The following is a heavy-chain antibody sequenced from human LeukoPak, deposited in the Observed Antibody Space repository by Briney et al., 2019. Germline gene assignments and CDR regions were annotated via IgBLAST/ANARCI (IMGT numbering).Heavy chain of an antibody. CDR1: GFTFDYYG. V-gene: IGHV3-20*04. CDR2: INWNGGST. D-gene: IGHD3-22*01. Sequence: GGSLRLFCAASGFTFDYYGMTWVRQAPGKGLEWVSGINWNGGSTDYTDSVKGRFTISRDNTKNSLYLQMNSLRADDTAFYYCARDRYYDTSDFLDYWGQGTLVTVSS. CDR3: ARDRYYDTSDFLDY. J-gene: IGHJ4*02.